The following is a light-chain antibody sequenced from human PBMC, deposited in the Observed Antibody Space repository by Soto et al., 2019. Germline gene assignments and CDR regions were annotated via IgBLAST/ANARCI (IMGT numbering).Light chain of an antibody. Sequence: QSVLTQPASVSGSPGQSITISCTGTSSDVGSYNLVSWYQQHPGKAPKLMIYEGSKRPSGVSNRFSGSKSGNTASLTISGLQAEDEADYYCCSYAGLILYVFGTGTKVTVL. CDR3: CSYAGLILYV. CDR1: SSDVGSYNL. V-gene: IGLV2-23*01. CDR2: EGS. J-gene: IGLJ1*01.